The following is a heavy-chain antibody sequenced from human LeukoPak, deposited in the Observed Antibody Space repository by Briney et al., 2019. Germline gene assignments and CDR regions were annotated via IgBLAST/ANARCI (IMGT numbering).Heavy chain of an antibody. CDR2: ISGSGGNT. CDR1: GFTFSSYA. Sequence: GGSLRLSCAASGFTFSSYAMSWVRQAPGKGLEWVSGISGSGGNTYYAGSVKGRFTISRDNSKNTLYMQMNSLRAEDTAVYYCAELGITMIGGVWGKGTTVTISS. V-gene: IGHV3-23*01. D-gene: IGHD3-10*02. J-gene: IGHJ6*04. CDR3: AELGITMIGGV.